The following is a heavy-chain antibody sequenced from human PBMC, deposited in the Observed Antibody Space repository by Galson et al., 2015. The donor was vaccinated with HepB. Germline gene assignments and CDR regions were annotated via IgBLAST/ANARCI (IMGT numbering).Heavy chain of an antibody. CDR1: GYSFTTYG. CDR3: ARVESSWSGNPYHYYGMDV. V-gene: IGHV1-18*01. J-gene: IGHJ6*02. Sequence: SVKVSCKASGYSFTTYGISWVRQAPGQGFEWMGWISVSNGNTNYAQKLQVRVTLTTDTSKSTAYMALRSLRTDDTSVYYCARVESSWSGNPYHYYGMDVWGQGTTVTVSS. D-gene: IGHD3-10*01. CDR2: ISVSNGNT.